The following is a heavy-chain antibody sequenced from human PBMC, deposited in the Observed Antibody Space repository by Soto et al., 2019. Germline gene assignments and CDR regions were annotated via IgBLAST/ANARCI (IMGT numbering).Heavy chain of an antibody. J-gene: IGHJ3*02. V-gene: IGHV3-33*01. Sequence: QVQLVESGGGVVQPGRSLRLSCAASGFTSSSYGMHWVRQAPGKGLEWVAVIWYDGSNKYYADSVKGRFTISRDNSKNTLYLQMNSLRAEDTAVYYCARDGEEEGLDAFDIWGQGTMVTVSS. CDR2: IWYDGSNK. D-gene: IGHD7-27*01. CDR3: ARDGEEEGLDAFDI. CDR1: GFTSSSYG.